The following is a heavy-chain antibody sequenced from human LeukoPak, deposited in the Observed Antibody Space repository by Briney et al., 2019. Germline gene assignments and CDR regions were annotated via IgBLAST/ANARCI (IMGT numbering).Heavy chain of an antibody. D-gene: IGHD5-18*01. CDR1: GFTFSSYS. V-gene: IGHV3-48*01. Sequence: GGSLRLSCAAPGFTFSSYSMNWVRQAPGKGLEWVSYISSSSSTIYYADSVKGRFTISRDNAKNSLYLQMNSLRAEDTAVYYCARDPGYSYGYVGFDYWGQGTLVTVSS. CDR3: ARDPGYSYGYVGFDY. J-gene: IGHJ4*02. CDR2: ISSSSSTI.